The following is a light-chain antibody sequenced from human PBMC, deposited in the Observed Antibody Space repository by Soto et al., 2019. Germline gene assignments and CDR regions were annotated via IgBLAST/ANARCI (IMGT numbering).Light chain of an antibody. Sequence: QSALTQPASVSGSPGQSITISCTGTSSDVGNYNYVSWYQQHPGKAPKLMIYDVINRPSGVSNRFSGSKSGNTASLTISGFQAEDEADYYCSSYTTSSTVVFGGGTKLTVL. J-gene: IGLJ2*01. V-gene: IGLV2-14*01. CDR1: SSDVGNYNY. CDR3: SSYTTSSTVV. CDR2: DVI.